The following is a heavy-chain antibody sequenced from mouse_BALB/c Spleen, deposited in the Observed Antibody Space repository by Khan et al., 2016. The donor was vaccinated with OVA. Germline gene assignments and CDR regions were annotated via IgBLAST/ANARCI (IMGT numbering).Heavy chain of an antibody. CDR1: GYTFTNYW. V-gene: IGHV1-63*02. D-gene: IGHD3-1*01. CDR3: ERRGAARAAGDYFDY. J-gene: IGHJ2*01. Sequence: QIQLVQSGGELVRPGTSVKMSCKAAGYTFTNYWIGWVKQRPGHGLEWIGDIYPGGGYTNYNEKFKGKATLTADKSSSTAYMQLSSLTSEDSAIYYCERRGAARAAGDYFDYWGQGTTLTVSA. CDR2: IYPGGGYT.